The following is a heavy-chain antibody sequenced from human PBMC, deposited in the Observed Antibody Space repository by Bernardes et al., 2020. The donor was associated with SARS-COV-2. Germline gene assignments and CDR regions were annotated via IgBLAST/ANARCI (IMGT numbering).Heavy chain of an antibody. CDR3: SKRRVEPAPEY. J-gene: IGHJ4*02. CDR1: GFTFSSYA. Sequence: WGSLRLSCAASGFTFSSYAMSWVRQAPGKGLEWVSVISGNGETTHYADSVKGRFTISRDNAKNTIYLQMNSLRVDDTAIYYCSKRRVEPAPEYWGQGTLVTVSS. V-gene: IGHV3-23*01. D-gene: IGHD3-10*01. CDR2: ISGNGETT.